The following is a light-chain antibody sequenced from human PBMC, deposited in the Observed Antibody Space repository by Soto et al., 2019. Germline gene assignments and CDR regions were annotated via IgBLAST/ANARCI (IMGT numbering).Light chain of an antibody. J-gene: IGKJ1*01. CDR2: GAS. CDR1: QSVSSSY. Sequence: EIVLTQSPGTLSLSPGERATLSCRASQSVSSSYLAWYQQKPGQAPRLLIYGASSRATGIPDRFSGSGSGTDFTLSFIRLEPDDFAVYYCQQYGSWWTFGQGTKVDIK. V-gene: IGKV3-20*01. CDR3: QQYGSWWT.